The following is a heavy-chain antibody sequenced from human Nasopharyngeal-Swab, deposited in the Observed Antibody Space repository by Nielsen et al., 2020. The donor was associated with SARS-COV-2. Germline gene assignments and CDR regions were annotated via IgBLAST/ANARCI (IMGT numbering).Heavy chain of an antibody. D-gene: IGHD6-13*01. Sequence: SQTLSLTCAISGDSVSRNNAAWNWIRQSPSRGLEWLGRTYYRSQWYSDYAVSVKSRITINPDTAKNQFSLKLSSVTAADTAVYYCARDRGESSWDGDAFDIWGQGTMVTVSS. V-gene: IGHV6-1*01. CDR3: ARDRGESSWDGDAFDI. CDR1: GDSVSRNNAA. CDR2: TYYRSQWYS. J-gene: IGHJ3*02.